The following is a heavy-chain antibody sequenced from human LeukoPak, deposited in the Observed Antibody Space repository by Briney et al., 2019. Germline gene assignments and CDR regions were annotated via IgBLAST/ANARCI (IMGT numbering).Heavy chain of an antibody. D-gene: IGHD2-2*01. CDR2: ISGSGGST. Sequence: VQPGRSLRLSCAASGFTFSSYAMSWVRQAPGKGLEWVSSISGSGGSTYYADSVKGRLTISRDNSKNTLYLQMNSLRAEDTAVYYCAKRTGVVPAARMGFDYWGQGTLVTVSS. V-gene: IGHV3-23*01. CDR1: GFTFSSYA. CDR3: AKRTGVVPAARMGFDY. J-gene: IGHJ4*02.